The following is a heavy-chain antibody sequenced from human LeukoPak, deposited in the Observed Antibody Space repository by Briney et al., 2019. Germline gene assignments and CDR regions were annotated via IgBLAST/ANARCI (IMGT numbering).Heavy chain of an antibody. J-gene: IGHJ4*02. D-gene: IGHD4-17*01. V-gene: IGHV1-18*01. CDR1: GYTFTNYG. CDR2: ISTYNGDT. Sequence: ASVKVSCKASGYTFTNYGINWVRQAPGQGLEWMGWISTYNGDTNYAQKVQGRVTMTTDTSTSTAYMELRSLRSDDTAMYYCASGYLGRAGTTDRLDYWGQGTLVTVSS. CDR3: ASGYLGRAGTTDRLDY.